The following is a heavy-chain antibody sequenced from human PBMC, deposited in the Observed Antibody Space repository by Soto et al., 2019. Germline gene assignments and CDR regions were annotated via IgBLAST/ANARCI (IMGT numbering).Heavy chain of an antibody. V-gene: IGHV4-59*01. J-gene: IGHJ5*02. Sequence: KASETLSLTCTVPGGSISSYYWSWIRQPPGKGLEWIGYIYYSGSTNYNPSLKSRVTISVDTSKNQFSLKLSSVTAADTAVYYCARDLMVRGVGWFDPWGQGTLVTVSS. CDR1: GGSISSYY. CDR3: ARDLMVRGVGWFDP. CDR2: IYYSGST. D-gene: IGHD3-10*01.